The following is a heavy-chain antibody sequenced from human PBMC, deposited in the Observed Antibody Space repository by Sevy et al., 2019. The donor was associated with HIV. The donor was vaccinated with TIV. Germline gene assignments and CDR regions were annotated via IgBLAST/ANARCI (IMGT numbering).Heavy chain of an antibody. CDR1: GYTFTDRY. D-gene: IGHD6-19*01. V-gene: IGHV1-2*02. CDR2: INPDTGNT. CDR3: ARVHPPRLAGHDSGWYPFDY. J-gene: IGHJ4*02. Sequence: ASVKVSCQTSGYTFTDRYIHWVRQAPGQGLEWMGYINPDTGNTSYAQKIQARVTMTGDTSVSTAYMDLRSLTSDDTAVYFCARVHPPRLAGHDSGWYPFDYWGQGTLVTVSS.